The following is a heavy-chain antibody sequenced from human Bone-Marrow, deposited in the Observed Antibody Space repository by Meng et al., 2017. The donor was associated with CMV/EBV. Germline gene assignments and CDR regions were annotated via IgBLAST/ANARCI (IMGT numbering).Heavy chain of an antibody. Sequence: VQLQEAGPGLVKPSQTLSLTCTVSGGSISSGDYYWSWIRQPPGKGLEWIGYIYYSGSTYYNPSLKSRVTISVDTSKNQFSLKLSSVTAAGTAVYYCARGAYDFWSGYNWFDPWGQGTLVTVSS. CDR2: IYYSGST. J-gene: IGHJ5*02. V-gene: IGHV4-30-4*08. D-gene: IGHD3-3*01. CDR1: GGSISSGDYY. CDR3: ARGAYDFWSGYNWFDP.